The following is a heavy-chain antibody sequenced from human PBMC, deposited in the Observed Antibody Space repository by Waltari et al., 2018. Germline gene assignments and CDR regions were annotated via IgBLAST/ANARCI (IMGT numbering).Heavy chain of an antibody. CDR1: GAPITSNRHY. CDR3: ATYIGASIGTAAFDV. D-gene: IGHD5-12*01. J-gene: IGHJ3*01. Sequence: QLQLQESGPGLVKPSETLSLPCSVSGAPITSNRHYWGWLRQPPGQGLEWTGTMSYTGTTYSSPSLKSRVTISRDTSKNQLSLKLGSVTAADTALYYCATYIGASIGTAAFDVWGQGTMVTVSS. CDR2: MSYTGTT. V-gene: IGHV4-39*01.